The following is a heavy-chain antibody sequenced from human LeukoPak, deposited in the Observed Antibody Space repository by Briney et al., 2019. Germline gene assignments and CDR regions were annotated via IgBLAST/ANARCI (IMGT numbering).Heavy chain of an antibody. D-gene: IGHD5-18*01. J-gene: IGHJ4*02. CDR2: IYTSGST. CDR1: GFTVSSNY. CDR3: ARDLAAMAPGGY. Sequence: GWSLRLSCAASGFTVSSNYMSWVRQAPGKGLEWVSVIYTSGSTYYTDSVKGRFTISRDNSKNTLYLQMNSLRPKDTAMYYCARDLAAMAPGGYWGQGTLVTVSS. V-gene: IGHV3-53*01.